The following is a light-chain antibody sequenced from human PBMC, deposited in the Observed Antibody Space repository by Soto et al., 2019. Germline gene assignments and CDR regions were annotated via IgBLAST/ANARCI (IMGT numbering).Light chain of an antibody. J-gene: IGKJ4*01. Sequence: EIVLTQSPATVSLSPGERATLSCRASRSVSNYLAWYQQKPGQPPRLLIYDASNRATGIPARFSGSGSGTEFTLTISSLQSEDFAVYYCQHYNNRPLTFGGGTKV. V-gene: IGKV3-11*01. CDR2: DAS. CDR3: QHYNNRPLT. CDR1: RSVSNY.